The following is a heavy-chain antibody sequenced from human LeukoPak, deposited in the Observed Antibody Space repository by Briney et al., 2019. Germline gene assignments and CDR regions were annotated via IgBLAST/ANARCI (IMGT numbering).Heavy chain of an antibody. CDR3: ARVRGYDFWSGRLDAFDI. Sequence: PGGSLRLSCAASGFTFDDYGMSWVRQAPGKGLEWVSGINWNGGSTGYADSVKGRFTISRDNAKNSLYLQMNSLRAEDTALYHCARVRGYDFWSGRLDAFDIWGQGTMVTVSS. CDR1: GFTFDDYG. D-gene: IGHD3-3*01. J-gene: IGHJ3*02. CDR2: INWNGGST. V-gene: IGHV3-20*01.